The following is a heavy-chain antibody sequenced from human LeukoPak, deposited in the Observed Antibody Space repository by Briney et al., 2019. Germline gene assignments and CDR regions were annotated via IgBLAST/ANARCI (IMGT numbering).Heavy chain of an antibody. CDR1: GFTFTSSA. CDR2: IFVGSGNT. CDR3: AATSYYYDSSGLRGGMDV. V-gene: IGHV1-58*02. Sequence: SVKVSCKASGFTFTSSAMQWVRQARGQRREWIGWIFVGSGNTNYAQKFQERVTITRDMSTSTAYMELSSLRSEDTAVYYCAATSYYYDSSGLRGGMDVWGQGTTVTVSS. J-gene: IGHJ6*02. D-gene: IGHD3-22*01.